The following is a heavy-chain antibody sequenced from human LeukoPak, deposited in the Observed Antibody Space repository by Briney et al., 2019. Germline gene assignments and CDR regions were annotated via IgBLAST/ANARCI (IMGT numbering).Heavy chain of an antibody. CDR1: GGSFSGYY. CDR2: INHSGST. CDR3: ARLSSYGDYHFDY. D-gene: IGHD4-17*01. Sequence: SETLSLTCAVYGGSFSGYYWSWIRQPPGKGLEWIGEINHSGSTNYNPSLKSRVTISVDTSKNQFSLKLSSVTAADTAVYYCARLSSYGDYHFDYWGQGTLATVSS. V-gene: IGHV4-34*01. J-gene: IGHJ4*02.